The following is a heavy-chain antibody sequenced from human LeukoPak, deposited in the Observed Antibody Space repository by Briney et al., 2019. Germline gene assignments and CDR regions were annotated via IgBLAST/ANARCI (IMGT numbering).Heavy chain of an antibody. CDR2: IKQDGSEK. Sequence: PGGSLRLSCAASGFTFSSYWMSWIRQAPGRGLEWVANIKQDGSEKYYADSVKGRFTISRDNAKNSLYLQMNSLRVEDTAMYYCARKTGGYNKYYLDYWGKGTLVTFSS. D-gene: IGHD5-24*01. CDR1: GFTFSSYW. V-gene: IGHV3-7*01. CDR3: ARKTGGYNKYYLDY. J-gene: IGHJ4*02.